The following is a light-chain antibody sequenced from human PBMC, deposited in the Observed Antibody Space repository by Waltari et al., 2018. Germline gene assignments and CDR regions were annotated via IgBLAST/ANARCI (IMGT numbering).Light chain of an antibody. Sequence: QSALTQPASVSGSPGQSFPISCTVTNNDLGSYNLLSWYQQHPGQAPKFIIYEVSKRPSGVSNRFSGSKSGNTASLTISEIQAEDEADYYCCSYAGGGTFVFGTGTKVTVL. CDR2: EVS. CDR1: NNDLGSYNL. V-gene: IGLV2-23*02. J-gene: IGLJ1*01. CDR3: CSYAGGGTFV.